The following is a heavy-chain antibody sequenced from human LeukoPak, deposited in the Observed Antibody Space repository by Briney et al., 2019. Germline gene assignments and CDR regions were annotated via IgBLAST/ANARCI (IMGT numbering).Heavy chain of an antibody. Sequence: HPGGSLRLSCAASGFTFSDYDMHWVRQPTGKGLEWVAAIGTAGDTYYTGSVKGRFTISRENAKNSLYLQMNSLRAGDTAVYYCARVAKERVGGVYYFDYWGQGTLVTASS. CDR3: ARVAKERVGGVYYFDY. V-gene: IGHV3-13*01. D-gene: IGHD1-1*01. CDR2: IGTAGDT. CDR1: GFTFSDYD. J-gene: IGHJ4*02.